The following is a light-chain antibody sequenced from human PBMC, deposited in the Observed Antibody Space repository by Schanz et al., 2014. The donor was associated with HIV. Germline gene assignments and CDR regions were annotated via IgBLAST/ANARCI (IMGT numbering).Light chain of an antibody. CDR3: QQYGGPPHT. Sequence: EIVLTQSPGTLSLSPGERATLSCRASQSVSSSYLAWYQQKPGQAPRLLINDATNRATGIPARFSGSGSGTEFTLTVSRLEPEDFALYYCQQYGGPPHTFGQGTKLEIK. V-gene: IGKV3-20*01. CDR2: DAT. J-gene: IGKJ2*01. CDR1: QSVSSSY.